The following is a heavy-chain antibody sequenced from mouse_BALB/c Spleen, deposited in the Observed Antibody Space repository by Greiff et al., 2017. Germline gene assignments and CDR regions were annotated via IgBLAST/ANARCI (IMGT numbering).Heavy chain of an antibody. Sequence: EVKVVESGGGLVKPGGSLKLSCAASGFTFSDYYMYWVRQTPEKRLEWVATISDGGSYTYYPDSVKGRFTISRDNAKNNLYLQMSSLKSEDTAMYYCARDGNYGFFAYWGQGTLVTVSA. V-gene: IGHV5-4*02. CDR3: ARDGNYGFFAY. CDR2: ISDGGSYT. J-gene: IGHJ3*01. D-gene: IGHD2-1*01. CDR1: GFTFSDYY.